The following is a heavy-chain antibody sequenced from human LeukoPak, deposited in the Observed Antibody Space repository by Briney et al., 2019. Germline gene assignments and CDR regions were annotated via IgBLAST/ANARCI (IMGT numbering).Heavy chain of an antibody. CDR3: ARCWINWNYSFDP. CDR2: INHSGST. CDR1: GGSFSGYY. Sequence: SETLSLTCAVYGGSFSGYYWSWIRQPPGKGLEWIGEINHSGSTNYNPSLKSRVTISVDTSKNQFSLKLSSVTAADTAVYYCARCWINWNYSFDPWGQGTLVTVSS. J-gene: IGHJ5*02. D-gene: IGHD1-7*01. V-gene: IGHV4-34*01.